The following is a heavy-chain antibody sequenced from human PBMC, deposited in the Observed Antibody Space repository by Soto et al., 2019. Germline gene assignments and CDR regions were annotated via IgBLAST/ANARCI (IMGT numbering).Heavy chain of an antibody. CDR1: GFTFSSYA. CDR2: ISSNGGST. J-gene: IGHJ4*02. Sequence: ESGGGLVQPGGSLRLSCAASGFTFSSYAMHWVRQAPGKGLEYVSAISSNGGSTYYANSVKGRFTISRDNSKNTLYLQMGSLRAEYMAVYYCAREGYCSSTSCYSFDYWGQGTLVTVSS. CDR3: AREGYCSSTSCYSFDY. D-gene: IGHD2-2*01. V-gene: IGHV3-64*01.